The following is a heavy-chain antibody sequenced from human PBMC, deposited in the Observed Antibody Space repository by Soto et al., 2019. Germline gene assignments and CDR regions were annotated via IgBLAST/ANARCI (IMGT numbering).Heavy chain of an antibody. D-gene: IGHD6-19*01. J-gene: IGHJ5*02. CDR3: AKAGAVAGTALNWFDP. Sequence: QVQLVQSGAEETKPGASVKVSCKASGYTFTTYAVHWVRQAPGQSLEWMGWVNVGNGDTKYSQKFQGRVTITRDTSASTVYMEPSSLRSEDTAVYYCAKAGAVAGTALNWFDPWGQGTLVTVAS. CDR1: GYTFTTYA. V-gene: IGHV1-3*05. CDR2: VNVGNGDT.